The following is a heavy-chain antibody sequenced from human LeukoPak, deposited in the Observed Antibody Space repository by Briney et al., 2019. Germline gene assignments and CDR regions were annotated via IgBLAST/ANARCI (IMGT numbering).Heavy chain of an antibody. CDR2: ISPYNGNT. CDR3: ARPGTSWYTTYYFDS. V-gene: IGHV1-18*01. J-gene: IGHJ4*02. D-gene: IGHD6-13*01. CDR1: GYSFANYV. Sequence: ASVKVSCKASGYSFANYVINWVRQVPGQGLEWIGWISPYNGNTDYAQKLQGRVTLTTDTSTSTAYMELRSLRSDDTAVYYCARPGTSWYTTYYFDSWGQGTLVTVSS.